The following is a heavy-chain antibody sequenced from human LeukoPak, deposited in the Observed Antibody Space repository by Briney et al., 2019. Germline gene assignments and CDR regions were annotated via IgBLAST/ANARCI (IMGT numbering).Heavy chain of an antibody. V-gene: IGHV3-21*05. CDR1: GFIFRNYN. CDR3: ARALGYSYRYVIDY. D-gene: IGHD5-18*01. J-gene: IGHJ4*02. CDR2: MSSTSSYI. Sequence: GGSLRLSCAAPGFIFRNYNMTWVPQAPGKGLEWVSYMSSTSSYIYYAHSVKGRFTISGDNAKNSLYLQMSSLRAEDTGVYYCARALGYSYRYVIDYWGQGTLVTVSS.